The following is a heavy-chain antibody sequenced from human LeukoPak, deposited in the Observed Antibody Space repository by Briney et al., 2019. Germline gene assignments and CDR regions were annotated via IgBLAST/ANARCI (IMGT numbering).Heavy chain of an antibody. J-gene: IGHJ4*02. CDR2: INHSGST. V-gene: IGHV4-34*01. Sequence: SETLSLTCAVYGGSFSGYYWSWIRQPPGKGLEWIGEINHSGSTNYNPSLKSRVTISVDTSKNQFSLKLSSVTAADTAVYYCARERAGGRYSSDWGQGTLVTVSS. CDR1: GGSFSGYY. CDR3: ARERAGGRYSSD. D-gene: IGHD6-19*01.